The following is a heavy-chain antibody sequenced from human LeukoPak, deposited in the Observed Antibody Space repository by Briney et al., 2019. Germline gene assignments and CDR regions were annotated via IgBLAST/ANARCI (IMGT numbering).Heavy chain of an antibody. D-gene: IGHD4-17*01. Sequence: GGSLRLSCAASGFIFSSYSMNWVRQAPGKGLEWVSSISSSSSYIYYADSVKGRFTISRDNAKNSLYLQMNSLRAEDTAVYYCARGSYGLPSSFDYWGQGTLVTVSS. CDR2: ISSSSSYI. CDR3: ARGSYGLPSSFDY. CDR1: GFIFSSYS. J-gene: IGHJ4*02. V-gene: IGHV3-21*01.